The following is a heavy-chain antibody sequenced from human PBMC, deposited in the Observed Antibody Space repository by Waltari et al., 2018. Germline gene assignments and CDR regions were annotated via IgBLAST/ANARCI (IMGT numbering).Heavy chain of an antibody. CDR2: IYYSGST. D-gene: IGHD3-10*01. Sequence: QLQLQESGPGLVKPSETLSLTCTVSGGSISSSSYYWGWIRQPPGKGLEWIGSIYYSGSTYYNQSLKSRVTISVDTSKNQFSLKLSSVTAADTAVYYCARRVTMVRGVSAFDIWGQGTMVTVSS. V-gene: IGHV4-39*01. CDR3: ARRVTMVRGVSAFDI. CDR1: GGSISSSSYY. J-gene: IGHJ3*02.